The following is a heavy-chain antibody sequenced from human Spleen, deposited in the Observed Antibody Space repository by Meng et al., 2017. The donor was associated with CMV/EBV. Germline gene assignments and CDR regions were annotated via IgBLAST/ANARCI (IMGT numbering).Heavy chain of an antibody. CDR2: INQDESEK. CDR1: GFTISNYW. J-gene: IGHJ4*02. D-gene: IGHD2-8*01. V-gene: IGHV3-7*01. Sequence: GESLKISCADSGFTISNYWMSWVRQAPGKGLEWVANINQDESEKYSVDSVKGRFTISRDNAKNSLYLQMNSLRAEDTAVYYCARDDTTGHYYLDSWGQGTLVTVSS. CDR3: ARDDTTGHYYLDS.